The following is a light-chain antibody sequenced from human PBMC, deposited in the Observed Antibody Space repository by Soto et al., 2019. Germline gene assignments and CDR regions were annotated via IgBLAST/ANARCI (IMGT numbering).Light chain of an antibody. V-gene: IGLV2-14*01. Sequence: QSALTQPASVSGSPGQSITISCTGTSSDVGDNNFVSWYQQHPGKAPKLMIYEVSYRPSGVSNRFSASKSGNTASLTISGLQAEDEADYFCSSYTRSSTVVFGGGTKLNVL. CDR2: EVS. CDR1: SSDVGDNNF. CDR3: SSYTRSSTVV. J-gene: IGLJ2*01.